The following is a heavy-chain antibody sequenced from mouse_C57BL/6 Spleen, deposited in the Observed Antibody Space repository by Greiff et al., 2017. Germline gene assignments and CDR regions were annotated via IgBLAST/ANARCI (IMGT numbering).Heavy chain of an antibody. V-gene: IGHV7-3*01. CDR2: LRNYANGYTT. J-gene: IGHJ1*03. Sequence: EVKLVESGGGLVQPGGSLSLSCAASGFTFTDYYMRWVRQPPGKGLEWLGFLRNYANGYTTAYSVSVKGRFTISRATYQSILYLQMKALRAEDSATDYCARADGSYWYFDVWGTGTTVTVSS. CDR1: GFTFTDYY. D-gene: IGHD1-1*01. CDR3: ARADGSYWYFDV.